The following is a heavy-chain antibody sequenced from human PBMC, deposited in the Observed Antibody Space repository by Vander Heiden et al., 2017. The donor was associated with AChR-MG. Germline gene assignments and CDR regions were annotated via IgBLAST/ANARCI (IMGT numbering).Heavy chain of an antibody. V-gene: IGHV3-21*01. CDR3: ARDSGITWTMVRDGRDGDSSVPWDAFDI. D-gene: IGHD3-10*01. CDR2: ISSSSSYI. J-gene: IGHJ3*02. CDR1: GFTFSSYS. Sequence: EVQLVESGGGLVKPGGSLRLSCAASGFTFSSYSMNWVRQAPGKGLEWVSSISSSSSYIYYADSVKGRFTISRDNAKNALYLQMNSLRAEDTAVYYCARDSGITWTMVRDGRDGDSSVPWDAFDIWGQGTMVTVSS.